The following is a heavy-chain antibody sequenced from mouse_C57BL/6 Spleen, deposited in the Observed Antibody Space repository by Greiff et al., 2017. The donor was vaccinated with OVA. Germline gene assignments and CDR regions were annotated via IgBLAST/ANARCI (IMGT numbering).Heavy chain of an antibody. CDR3: TRDYGNYFDV. CDR2: IDHETGGT. CDR1: GYTFTDYE. D-gene: IGHD2-1*01. V-gene: IGHV1-15*01. Sequence: QVQLQQSGAELVRPGASVTLSCKASGYTFTDYEMHWVQQTPVHGLEWIGAIDHETGGTAYNQKFKGKAILTADKSSRTAYMELRSLTSEDSAGYYCTRDYGNYFDVWGTGTTVTVSS. J-gene: IGHJ1*03.